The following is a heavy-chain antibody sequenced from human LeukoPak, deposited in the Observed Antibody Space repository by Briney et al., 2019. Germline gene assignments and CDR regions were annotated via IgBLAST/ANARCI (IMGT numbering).Heavy chain of an antibody. J-gene: IGHJ4*02. Sequence: ASVKVPCKASGGTFSSSSISWVRQAPGQGLEWMGGIIPIFGTANYAQKFQGRVTITADESTSTAYMELSSLRSEDTAVYYCARDRPAQSYYDSSGYYSFYYWGQGTLVTVSS. CDR3: ARDRPAQSYYDSSGYYSFYY. CDR2: IIPIFGTA. V-gene: IGHV1-69*13. CDR1: GGTFSSSS. D-gene: IGHD3-22*01.